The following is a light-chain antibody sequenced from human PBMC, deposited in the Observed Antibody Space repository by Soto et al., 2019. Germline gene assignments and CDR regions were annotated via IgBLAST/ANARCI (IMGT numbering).Light chain of an antibody. J-gene: IGKJ2*01. CDR1: HSVSSY. V-gene: IGKV3-11*01. CDR2: DAS. CDR3: QQRSNWHQYT. Sequence: EIVLTQSPATLSLSPQERATLSCTASHSVSSYLAWYQQKPGQAPSLLIYDASNRATGIRARFSGSGSGTEFTITISSLEPEDFAVYYCQQRSNWHQYTFGQGTKVDIK.